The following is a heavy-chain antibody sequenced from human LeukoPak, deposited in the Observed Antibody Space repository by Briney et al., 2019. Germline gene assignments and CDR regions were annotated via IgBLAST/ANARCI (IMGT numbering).Heavy chain of an antibody. V-gene: IGHV3-49*04. CDR2: IRSKAYGGTT. CDR3: TRDQYYDFWSGYELDY. CDR1: GFTFGDYA. D-gene: IGHD3-3*01. J-gene: IGHJ4*02. Sequence: PGGSLRLSCTASGFTFGDYAMSWVRQAPGKGLEWVGFIRSKAYGGTTEYAASVKGRFTISRDDPKSIAYLQMNSLKTEDTAVYYCTRDQYYDFWSGYELDYWGQGTLVTVSS.